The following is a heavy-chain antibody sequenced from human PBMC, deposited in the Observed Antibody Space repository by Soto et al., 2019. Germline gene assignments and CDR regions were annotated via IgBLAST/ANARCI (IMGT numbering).Heavy chain of an antibody. D-gene: IGHD3-22*01. CDR3: ARGPYYYDTSGQYYYYGMDV. J-gene: IGHJ6*02. CDR1: GGSISTYY. V-gene: IGHV4-59*01. CDR2: MYYSGSS. Sequence: SETLSLTCTVSGGSISTYYWSWIRQPPGKGLEWIGYMYYSGSSSYKSSLKSRVTISVDTSKNQFSLKLNSVTAADTAVYYCARGPYYYDTSGQYYYYGMDVWGQGTTVTSP.